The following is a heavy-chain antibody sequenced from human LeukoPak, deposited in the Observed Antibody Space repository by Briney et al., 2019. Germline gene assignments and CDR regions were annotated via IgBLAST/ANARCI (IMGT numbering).Heavy chain of an antibody. V-gene: IGHV3-53*01. D-gene: IGHD1-1*01. CDR2: IYSGGST. CDR1: GFTFSTCG. Sequence: PGRSLRLSCTASGFTFSTCGMSWVRQAPGKGLEWVSVIYSGGSTYYADSVKGRFTISRDNSKNTLYLQMNSLRAEDTAVYYCARGTYWSPLDFDYWGQGTLVTVSS. CDR3: ARGTYWSPLDFDY. J-gene: IGHJ4*02.